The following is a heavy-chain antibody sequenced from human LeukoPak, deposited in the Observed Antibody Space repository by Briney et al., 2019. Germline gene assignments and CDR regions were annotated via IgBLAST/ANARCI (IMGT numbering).Heavy chain of an antibody. Sequence: GSLRLSCAASGFTFSSYSMNWVRQAPGKGLEWVSSISSSSSYIYYADSVKGRFTVSRDNAKNSLYLQMNSLRAEDTAVYYCARGSAVAVHYWGQGTLVTVSS. J-gene: IGHJ4*02. CDR1: GFTFSSYS. CDR2: ISSSSSYI. V-gene: IGHV3-21*01. D-gene: IGHD6-19*01. CDR3: ARGSAVAVHY.